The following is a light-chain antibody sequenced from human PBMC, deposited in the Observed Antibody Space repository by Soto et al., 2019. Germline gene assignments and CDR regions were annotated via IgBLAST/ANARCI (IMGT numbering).Light chain of an antibody. Sequence: DIQMTQSPSTLSASVGDRVTITSRASQSISSWLDWYQQKPGKAPKLLIYDASSLESGVPSRFSGSGSGTEFTLTISSLQHDDFATYYCQQYNSYSPETFGQGTKVEIK. J-gene: IGKJ1*01. CDR3: QQYNSYSPET. CDR1: QSISSW. V-gene: IGKV1-5*01. CDR2: DAS.